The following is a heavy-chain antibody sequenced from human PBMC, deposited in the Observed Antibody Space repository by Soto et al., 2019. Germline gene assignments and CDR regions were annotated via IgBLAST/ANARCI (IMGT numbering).Heavy chain of an antibody. CDR3: VKDGGGVRYNYNIRGDS. D-gene: IGHD5-18*01. CDR2: ISSDGTTK. Sequence: QVQLVESGGGVVHPGRSLRLSCVASGIDLENYGIHWVRQAPGEGLEWVAVISSDGTTKSYIDSVRGRFTISRDNSRRTVFLQRNSMRREDTAMYYCVKDGGGVRYNYNIRGDSWGQGTQVTVSS. J-gene: IGHJ4*02. CDR1: GIDLENYG. V-gene: IGHV3-30*18.